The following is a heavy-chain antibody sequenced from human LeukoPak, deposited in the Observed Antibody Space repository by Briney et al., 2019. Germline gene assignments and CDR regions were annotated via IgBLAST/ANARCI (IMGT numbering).Heavy chain of an antibody. CDR3: ARDWGLSGSYYGFSDY. CDR2: ISPNTGGT. J-gene: IGHJ4*01. Sequence: ASVKVSCKASGYTFTGYYMHWVRQAPGQGLEWMGWISPNTGGTNYAQNFQGRVTMTRDTSINTAYMELSSLRSDDTAVYYCARDWGLSGSYYGFSDYWGHGTLVTVSS. V-gene: IGHV1-2*02. CDR1: GYTFTGYY. D-gene: IGHD3-10*01.